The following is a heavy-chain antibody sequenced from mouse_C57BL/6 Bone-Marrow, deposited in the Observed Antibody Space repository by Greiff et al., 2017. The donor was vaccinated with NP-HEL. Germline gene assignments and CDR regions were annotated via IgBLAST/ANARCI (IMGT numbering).Heavy chain of an antibody. CDR3: ARGYYGSSGFDY. CDR1: GYTFTSYW. CDR2: FNPNSGST. V-gene: IGHV1-64*01. D-gene: IGHD1-1*01. Sequence: QVQLQQPGAELVKPGASVKLSCKASGYTFTSYWMHWVKQRPGQGLEWIGMFNPNSGSTNYNEKFKSKATLTVDKSSSTAYMQLSSLTSEDSAVYYGARGYYGSSGFDYWGQGTTLTVSA. J-gene: IGHJ2*01.